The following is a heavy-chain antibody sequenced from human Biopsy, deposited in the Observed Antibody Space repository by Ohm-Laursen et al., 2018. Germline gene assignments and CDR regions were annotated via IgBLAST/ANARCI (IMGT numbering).Heavy chain of an antibody. CDR3: ARDLDHYDANADSGDYDY. Sequence: SLRLSCSASGFTFSTYSMTWVRQAPGKGLEWVSTISGSDHSRSYADSVKGRFTISRDNYKSTLFLQMNSLRAEDTAVYFCARDLDHYDANADSGDYDYWGQGTLVSVSS. V-gene: IGHV3-23*01. CDR1: GFTFSTYS. CDR2: ISGSDHSR. D-gene: IGHD4/OR15-4a*01. J-gene: IGHJ4*02.